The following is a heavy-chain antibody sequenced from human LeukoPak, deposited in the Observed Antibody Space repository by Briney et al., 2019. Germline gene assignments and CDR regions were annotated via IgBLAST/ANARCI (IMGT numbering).Heavy chain of an antibody. CDR3: AVRITMVRGVIIEDDY. J-gene: IGHJ4*02. CDR2: IYYSGST. D-gene: IGHD3-10*01. V-gene: IGHV4-39*01. Sequence: SETLSLTCTVSGASISSYYWGWIRQPPGKGLEWIGNIYYSGSTYCNPSLKSRVTISVDTSKNQFSLKLSSVTAADTAVYYCAVRITMVRGVIIEDDYWGQGTLVTVSS. CDR1: GASISSYY.